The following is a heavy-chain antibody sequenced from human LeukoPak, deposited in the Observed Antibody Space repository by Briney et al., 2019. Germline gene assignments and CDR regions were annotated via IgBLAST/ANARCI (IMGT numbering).Heavy chain of an antibody. Sequence: SETLSLTCAVYGGSFSGYYWSWIRQPPGKGLEWIGEINHSGSTNYNPSLKGRVTISVDTSKNQFSLKLSSVTAADTAVYYCARGGVRRNPGGHDYWGQGTLVTVSS. CDR1: GGSFSGYY. V-gene: IGHV4-34*01. J-gene: IGHJ4*02. D-gene: IGHD3-16*01. CDR3: ARGGVRRNPGGHDY. CDR2: INHSGST.